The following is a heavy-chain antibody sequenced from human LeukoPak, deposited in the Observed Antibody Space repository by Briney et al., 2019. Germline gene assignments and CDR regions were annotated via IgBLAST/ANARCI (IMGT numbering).Heavy chain of an antibody. CDR2: ISSSSSII. V-gene: IGHV3-48*04. Sequence: GRSLRLSCAASGFTFSSYGMHWVRKAPGKGLEWVSYISSSSSIIYYADSVKGRFTISRDNAKNSLYLQMNSLRAEDTAVYYCARNYVWGSPPYYFDYWGQGTPVTVSS. CDR1: GFTFSSYG. CDR3: ARNYVWGSPPYYFDY. J-gene: IGHJ4*02. D-gene: IGHD3-16*01.